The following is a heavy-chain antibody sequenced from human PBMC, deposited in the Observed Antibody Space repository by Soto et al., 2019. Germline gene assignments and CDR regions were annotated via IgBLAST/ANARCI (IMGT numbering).Heavy chain of an antibody. Sequence: EVQLVESGGGLVKPGGSLRLSCAASGFTFSSYSMNWVRQAPGKGLEWVSSISSSSSYIYYADSVKGRFTISRDNAKNSLYLQMNSLRAEDTAMYYCARDYDFWSGYLDYWGQGTLVTVSS. V-gene: IGHV3-21*01. D-gene: IGHD3-3*01. CDR3: ARDYDFWSGYLDY. J-gene: IGHJ4*02. CDR1: GFTFSSYS. CDR2: ISSSSSYI.